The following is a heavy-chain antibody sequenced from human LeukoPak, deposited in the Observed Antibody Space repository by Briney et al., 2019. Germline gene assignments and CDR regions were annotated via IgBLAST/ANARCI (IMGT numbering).Heavy chain of an antibody. D-gene: IGHD1-26*01. CDR2: IKSKTDGGTT. Sequence: PGGSLRLSCAASGFTFSDAWMSWARQAPGKGLEWVGRIKSKTDGGTTDYAAPVKGRFTISRDDSKNTLYLQMNSLKTEGTAVYYCTTILVWELLIDYWGQGTLVTVSS. CDR1: GFTFSDAW. J-gene: IGHJ4*02. CDR3: TTILVWELLIDY. V-gene: IGHV3-15*01.